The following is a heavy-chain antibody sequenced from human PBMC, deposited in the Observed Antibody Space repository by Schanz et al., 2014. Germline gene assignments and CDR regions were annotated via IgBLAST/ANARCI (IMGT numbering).Heavy chain of an antibody. J-gene: IGHJ4*02. CDR3: VRDSFFAFDY. CDR2: IPWNGAAI. D-gene: IGHD3-3*01. V-gene: IGHV3-9*02. Sequence: EVQVVESGGGLVQPGGSLRLSCTASGFNSDDYAMHWVRQAPGKGLEWVSNIPWNGAAIGYAGSVKGRFTMSRDNAKNPVFLQMNSLRAEDTAVYYCVRDSFFAFDYWGQGTLVTVSS. CDR1: GFNSDDYA.